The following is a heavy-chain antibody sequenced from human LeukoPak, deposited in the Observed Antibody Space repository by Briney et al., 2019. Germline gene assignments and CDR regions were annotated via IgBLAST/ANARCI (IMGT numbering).Heavy chain of an antibody. Sequence: SETLSLTCAVYGGSFSGYYWSWIRQPPGKRLEWIGEINHSGSTNYNPSLKSRVTISVDTSKNQYSLKLSSVTAADTAVYYCARGLFVTYDSSGYYNNYYYYYMDVWGKGTTVTVSS. V-gene: IGHV4-34*01. CDR2: INHSGST. D-gene: IGHD3-22*01. CDR3: ARGLFVTYDSSGYYNNYYYYYMDV. J-gene: IGHJ6*03. CDR1: GGSFSGYY.